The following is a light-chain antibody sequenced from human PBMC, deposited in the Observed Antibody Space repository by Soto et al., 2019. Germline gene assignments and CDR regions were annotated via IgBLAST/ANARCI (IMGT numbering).Light chain of an antibody. V-gene: IGKV3-11*01. J-gene: IGKJ5*01. Sequence: IVLTQSPATLSLSPGERGTLSCRASESVTNYLAWYQQKPGQAPRLLVYDVSNRATGIPARFSGGGSGTDFTLTISSLEPEDFAVYYCQQRSNWPSITFGQGTRLEIK. CDR3: QQRSNWPSIT. CDR1: ESVTNY. CDR2: DVS.